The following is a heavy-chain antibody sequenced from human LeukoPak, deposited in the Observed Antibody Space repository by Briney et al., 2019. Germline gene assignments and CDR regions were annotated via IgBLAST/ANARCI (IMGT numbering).Heavy chain of an antibody. CDR1: GFTFSDYY. J-gene: IGHJ3*02. CDR2: ISSSSSTI. Sequence: GGSLRLSCAASGFTFSDYYMSWIRQAPGKGLEWVSYISSSSSTIYYADSVKGRFTISRDNAKNSLYLQMNSLRAEDTAVYYCARRSGHYLDDAFDIWGQGTMVTVSS. D-gene: IGHD2-15*01. CDR3: ARRSGHYLDDAFDI. V-gene: IGHV3-11*04.